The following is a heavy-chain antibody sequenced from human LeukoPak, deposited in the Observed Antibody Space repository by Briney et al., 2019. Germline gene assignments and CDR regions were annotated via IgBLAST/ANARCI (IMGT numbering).Heavy chain of an antibody. V-gene: IGHV3-23*01. Sequence: GGSLRLSCVASGLVFRNHWMSWVRQAPGKGLEWVSVIGDSGGSTYYADSVKGRFTISRDNSKNTLYLQMNSLRADDTAVYHCAKGGASSPYTYIGVWGKGTTVIVSS. CDR3: AKGGASSPYTYIGV. CDR2: IGDSGGST. J-gene: IGHJ6*04. D-gene: IGHD6-6*01. CDR1: GLVFRNHW.